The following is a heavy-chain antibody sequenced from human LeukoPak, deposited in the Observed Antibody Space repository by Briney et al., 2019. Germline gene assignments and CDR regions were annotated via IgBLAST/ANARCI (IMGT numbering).Heavy chain of an antibody. V-gene: IGHV1-8*01. J-gene: IGHJ6*02. Sequence: ASVKVSCKASGYTFTSYDINWVRQATGQGLEWMGWMNPNSGNTGYAQKFQGRVTMTRNTSISTAYMELSSLRSEDTAVYYCCPRGYSYGYYYYYGMDVWGQGTTVTVSS. CDR2: MNPNSGNT. D-gene: IGHD5-18*01. CDR1: GYTFTSYD. CDR3: CPRGYSYGYYYYYGMDV.